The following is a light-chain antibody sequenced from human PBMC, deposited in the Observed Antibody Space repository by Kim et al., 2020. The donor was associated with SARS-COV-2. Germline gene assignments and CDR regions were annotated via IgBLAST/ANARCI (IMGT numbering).Light chain of an antibody. CDR1: SLRRYY. CDR2: GKN. CDR3: KSRDSSGKVV. J-gene: IGLJ2*01. V-gene: IGLV3-19*01. Sequence: SSELTQDPAVSVALGQTVRITCQGDSLRRYYASWYQQKPGQAPVLVIYGKNNRPSGIPDRFSGSTSRNTASLTITGAQAEEEADYYCKSRDSSGKVVFGGGTQLTVL.